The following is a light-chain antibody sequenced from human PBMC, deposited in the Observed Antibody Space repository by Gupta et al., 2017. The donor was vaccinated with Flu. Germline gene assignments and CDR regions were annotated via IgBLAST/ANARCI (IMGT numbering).Light chain of an antibody. CDR1: QSVGKY. J-gene: IGKJ2*01. Sequence: EIVLTHSPASLSSSPGDRATLSCRASQSVGKYLAWYQKKPGKAPRLLMYDTSKRATGIPDRFTGSGSGTDFNLSISSLEPEDFAVYYCQHRNKGHGYTFGRGTKLEVK. V-gene: IGKV3-11*01. CDR2: DTS. CDR3: QHRNKGHGYT.